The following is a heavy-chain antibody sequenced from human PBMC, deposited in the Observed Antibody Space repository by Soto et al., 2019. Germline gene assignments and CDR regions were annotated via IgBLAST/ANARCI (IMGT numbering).Heavy chain of an antibody. CDR2: ISGSGGST. CDR1: GFTFSSYA. CDR3: AKGYFDWLWGYNWFDP. D-gene: IGHD3-9*01. Sequence: LRLSCAASGFTFSSYAMSWVRQAPGKGLEWVSAISGSGGSTYYADSVKGRFTISRDNSKNTLYLQMNSLRAEDTAVYYCAKGYFDWLWGYNWFDPWGQGTLVTVSS. V-gene: IGHV3-23*01. J-gene: IGHJ5*02.